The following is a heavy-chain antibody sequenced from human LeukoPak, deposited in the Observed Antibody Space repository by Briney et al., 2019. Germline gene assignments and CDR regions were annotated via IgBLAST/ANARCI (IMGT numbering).Heavy chain of an antibody. CDR2: ISAYNGNT. CDR1: GYTFTSYG. J-gene: IGHJ4*02. D-gene: IGHD3-9*01. CDR3: ARVDDYDILTGYYKAYFDY. V-gene: IGHV1-18*01. Sequence: ASVKVSYKASGYTFTSYGISWVRQAPGQGLEWMGWISAYNGNTNYAQKLQGRVTMTTDTSTSTAYMELRSLRSDDTAVYYCARVDDYDILTGYYKAYFDYWGQGTLVTVSS.